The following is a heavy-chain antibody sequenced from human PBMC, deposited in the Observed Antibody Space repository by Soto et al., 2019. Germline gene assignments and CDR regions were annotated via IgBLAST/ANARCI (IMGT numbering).Heavy chain of an antibody. Sequence: PSETLSLTCTVSGGSISSYYWSWIRQPPGKGLEWIGYIYYSGSTNYNPSLKSRVTISVDTSKNQFSLKLSSVTAADTAVYYCARDGLYGDSINWFDSWGQGTLVTVSS. CDR3: ARDGLYGDSINWFDS. V-gene: IGHV4-59*01. CDR1: GGSISSYY. CDR2: IYYSGST. D-gene: IGHD4-17*01. J-gene: IGHJ5*01.